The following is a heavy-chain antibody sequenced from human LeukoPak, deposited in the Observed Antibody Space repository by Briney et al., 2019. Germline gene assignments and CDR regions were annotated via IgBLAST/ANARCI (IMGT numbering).Heavy chain of an antibody. V-gene: IGHV4-34*01. Sequence: SETLSLTCAVYGGSFSGYYWSWIRQPPGKGLEWIGEINHSGSTNYNPSLKRRVTISVDTSKNQFSLKLSSVTAADTAVYYCARQGYCSGGSCSKPALDYWGQGTLVTVSS. J-gene: IGHJ4*02. CDR1: GGSFSGYY. CDR3: ARQGYCSGGSCSKPALDY. CDR2: INHSGST. D-gene: IGHD2-15*01.